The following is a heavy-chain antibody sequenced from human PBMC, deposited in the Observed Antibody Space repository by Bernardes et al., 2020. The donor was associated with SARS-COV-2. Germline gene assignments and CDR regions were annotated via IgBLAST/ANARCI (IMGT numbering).Heavy chain of an antibody. CDR3: ARTLKCGNFRFDY. CDR2: INPNSGGGT. V-gene: IGHV1-2*02. Sequence: ASVKVSCKASGYTFTNYYVHWVRQAPGQGLEWLGWINPNSGGGTNYAQKFQGRVTMTRDTSISTAYMELSRLRSDDTAVYYCARTLKCGNFRFDYWGQGTLVTVSS. J-gene: IGHJ4*02. D-gene: IGHD1-7*01. CDR1: GYTFTNYY.